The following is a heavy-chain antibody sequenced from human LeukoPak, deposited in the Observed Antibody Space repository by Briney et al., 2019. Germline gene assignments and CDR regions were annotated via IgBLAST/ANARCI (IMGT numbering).Heavy chain of an antibody. V-gene: IGHV4-38-2*01. CDR2: IYHSGST. D-gene: IGHD3-22*01. J-gene: IGHJ4*02. Sequence: MPSETLSLTCAVSGYSISSGYYWGWIRQPPGKGLEWIGSIYHSGSTYYNPSLKSRVTISVDTSKNQFSLKLSSVTAADTAVYYCARTPYYDSSGYGFHDYWGQGTLVTVSS. CDR3: ARTPYYDSSGYGFHDY. CDR1: GYSISSGYY.